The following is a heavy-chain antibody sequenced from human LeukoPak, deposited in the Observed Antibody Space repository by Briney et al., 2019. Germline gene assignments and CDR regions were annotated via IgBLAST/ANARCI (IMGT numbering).Heavy chain of an antibody. CDR1: GYTFTSYG. CDR3: ARDAVPGIVGARHFDY. CDR2: ISAYNGNT. V-gene: IGHV1-18*01. J-gene: IGHJ4*02. Sequence: GASVKVSCKASGYTFTSYGISWVRQAPGQGLEWMGWISAYNGNTNYAQKLQGRVTMTTDTSTSTAYMELRSLRSDDTAVYYCARDAVPGIVGARHFDYWGQGTLVTVSS. D-gene: IGHD1-26*01.